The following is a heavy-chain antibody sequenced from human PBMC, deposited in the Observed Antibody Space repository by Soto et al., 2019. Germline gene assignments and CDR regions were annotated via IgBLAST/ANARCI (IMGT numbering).Heavy chain of an antibody. D-gene: IGHD2-15*01. CDR2: IYYSGTT. Sequence: QLQLQESGPGLVKPSETLSLTCTVSGGSISNSNYYWGWIRQPPGKGLEWIGSIYYSGTTYYNPSLKSRVTISVDTSKNQFSLKLSSVTAADTAVYYCARQGSCSAGSCYYFDFWGQGTLVTVSS. J-gene: IGHJ4*02. V-gene: IGHV4-39*01. CDR3: ARQGSCSAGSCYYFDF. CDR1: GGSISNSNYY.